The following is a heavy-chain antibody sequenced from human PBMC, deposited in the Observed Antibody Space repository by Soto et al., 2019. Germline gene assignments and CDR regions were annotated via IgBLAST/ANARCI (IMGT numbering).Heavy chain of an antibody. CDR1: GFTFRSYV. J-gene: IGHJ4*02. CDR2: TSYDGSNK. V-gene: IGHV3-30*19. D-gene: IGHD3-16*01. CDR3: ARWGTTGGLDV. Sequence: QVQRVESGGGVVQPGTSLRLSCVGSGFTFRSYVIHWVRQAPGKGLEWVALTSYDGSNKYYDASVKGRFTISRDNSRNTVDLQMDSLKLEDTALYYCARWGTTGGLDVWGQGTLVSVSS.